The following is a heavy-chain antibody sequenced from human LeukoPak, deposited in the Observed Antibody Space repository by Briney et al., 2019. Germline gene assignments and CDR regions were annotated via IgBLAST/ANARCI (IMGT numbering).Heavy chain of an antibody. Sequence: PGGSLRLSCAASGFAVSSNYVSWVRQAPGKGLEWVGRIKSKTDGGTTDYAAPVKGRFTISRDDSKNTLYLQMNSLKTEDTAVYYCTTDEGRPRREDIVVVPAAIVWGQGTLVTVSS. CDR1: GFAVSSNY. J-gene: IGHJ4*02. D-gene: IGHD2-2*02. CDR3: TTDEGRPRREDIVVVPAAIV. CDR2: IKSKTDGGTT. V-gene: IGHV3-15*01.